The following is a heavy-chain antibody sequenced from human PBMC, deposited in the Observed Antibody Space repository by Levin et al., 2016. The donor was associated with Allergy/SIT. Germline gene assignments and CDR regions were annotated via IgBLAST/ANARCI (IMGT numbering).Heavy chain of an antibody. CDR3: VKRPRDAFDV. J-gene: IGHJ3*01. V-gene: IGHV3-64D*09. CDR1: GFTFIKYA. Sequence: GGSLRLSCSASGFTFIKYAISWVRQAPGKGLQYVSAISRTGDIPYYADSVKGRFTISRDNSKNTLFLQMSSLRVEDTAVYYCVKRPRDAFDVWGQGTMVTVS. CDR2: ISRTGDIP.